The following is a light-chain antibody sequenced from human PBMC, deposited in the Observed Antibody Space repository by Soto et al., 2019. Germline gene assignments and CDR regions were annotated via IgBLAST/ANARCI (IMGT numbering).Light chain of an antibody. CDR3: QQYGTSPPYT. J-gene: IGKJ2*01. CDR1: QSVSGTY. CDR2: DAS. Sequence: ESVLTQSPRTLSLSPGERATLACSASQSVSGTYLAWYQQRPGQATRLLIYDASNRATGIPDRFSGSGSGTDFTLTISRLEPEDFAVYYCQQYGTSPPYTFGQGTKVEIK. V-gene: IGKV3-20*01.